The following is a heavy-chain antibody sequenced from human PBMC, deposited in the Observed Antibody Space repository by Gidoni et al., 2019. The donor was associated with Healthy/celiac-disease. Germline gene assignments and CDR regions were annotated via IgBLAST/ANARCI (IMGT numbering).Heavy chain of an antibody. CDR3: ARTDYGDYVLDY. D-gene: IGHD4-17*01. CDR2: IYYSGST. Sequence: QVQLQDSGPGLVKPSSTLSLTCTLSGGSISSYYWSWLRQPPGKVLEWIGYIYYSGSTNYNTSLKSRVTISVDTSKNQFSLKLSSVTAADTAVYYCARTDYGDYVLDYWGQGTLVTVSS. V-gene: IGHV4-59*01. J-gene: IGHJ4*02. CDR1: GGSISSYY.